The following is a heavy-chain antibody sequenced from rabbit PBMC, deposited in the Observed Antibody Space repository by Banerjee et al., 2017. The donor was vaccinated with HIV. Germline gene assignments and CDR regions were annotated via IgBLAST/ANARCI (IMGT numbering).Heavy chain of an antibody. Sequence: QSLEESGGDLVKPGASLTLTCKASGFSFRSNYNMCWVRQAPGKGLEWIACIYAGSSGSTYYASWAKGRFTISKTSSTTVTLQMTSLTAADTATYFCARDGGWGAEFSLWGQGTLVTVS. V-gene: IGHV1S40*01. D-gene: IGHD4-1*01. CDR3: ARDGGWGAEFSL. CDR1: GFSFRSNYN. CDR2: IYAGSSGST. J-gene: IGHJ4*01.